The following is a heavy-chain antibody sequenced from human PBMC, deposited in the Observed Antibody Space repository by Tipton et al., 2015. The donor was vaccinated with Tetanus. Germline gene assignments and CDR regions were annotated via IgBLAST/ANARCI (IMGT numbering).Heavy chain of an antibody. Sequence: QSGPEVKKPGESLKISCQVSGYNFNLYWIAWVRQMPGKGLEWMGIIYPGDSDTTYSPSFQGQVTISADRSVSTAYLQWSSLKASDTAIYFCARLPKHYSASGSTWGQGTLVTVSS. CDR1: GYNFNLYW. J-gene: IGHJ5*02. CDR3: ARLPKHYSASGST. D-gene: IGHD3-10*01. V-gene: IGHV5-51*01. CDR2: IYPGDSDT.